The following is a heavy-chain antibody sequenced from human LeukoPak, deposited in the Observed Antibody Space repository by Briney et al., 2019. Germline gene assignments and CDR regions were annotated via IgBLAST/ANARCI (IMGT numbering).Heavy chain of an antibody. D-gene: IGHD3-10*02. CDR2: IYTSGST. J-gene: IGHJ6*03. Sequence: PSETPSLTCTVSGGSISSYYWSWIRQPAGKGLEWIGRIYTSGSTNYNPSLKSRVTMSVDTSKNQFSLKLSSVTAADTAVFYCARAGAGNYFRGYYYMDVWGKGTTVTVSS. CDR3: ARAGAGNYFRGYYYMDV. CDR1: GGSISSYY. V-gene: IGHV4-4*07.